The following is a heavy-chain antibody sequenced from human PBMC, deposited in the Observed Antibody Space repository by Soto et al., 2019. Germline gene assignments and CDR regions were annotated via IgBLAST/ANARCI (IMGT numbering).Heavy chain of an antibody. CDR3: AKEKPTTPCFDS. CDR1: GFSFSSYP. CDR2: ISGSGTNT. V-gene: IGHV3-23*01. J-gene: IGHJ4*02. D-gene: IGHD1-1*01. Sequence: GGSLRLACLASGFSFSSYPMTWVRQAPGKGLEWVSVISGSGTNTYYAESVKGRFTISRDSSQNTLYLQMNSLRAEDTAVYYCAKEKPTTPCFDSWGQGTLVTVSS.